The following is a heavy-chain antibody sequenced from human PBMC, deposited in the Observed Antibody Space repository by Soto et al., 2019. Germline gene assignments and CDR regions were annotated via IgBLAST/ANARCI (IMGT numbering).Heavy chain of an antibody. CDR2: IYYSGST. J-gene: IGHJ5*02. Sequence: SETLSLTCTVSGGSISSGDYYWSWIRQPPGKGLEWIGYIYYSGSTYYNPSLKSRVTISVDTSKNQFSLKLSSVTAADTAVYYCASYEDVGNLFDPWGQGTLVTVSS. CDR1: GGSISSGDYY. V-gene: IGHV4-30-4*01. D-gene: IGHD1-26*01. CDR3: ASYEDVGNLFDP.